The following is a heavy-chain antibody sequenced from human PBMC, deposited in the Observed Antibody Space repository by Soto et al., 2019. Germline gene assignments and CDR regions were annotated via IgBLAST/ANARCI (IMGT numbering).Heavy chain of an antibody. CDR2: ISYDGSNK. D-gene: IGHD3-3*01. CDR3: AKDLRITIFGVVNPYYYHGVDG. Sequence: GVLRLSCAASGFTFSDHGMHWVRQAPGKGLEWVAVISYDGSNKKYVDSVKGRFTISRDNSKNTVYLQMNSLGAEDTAVYYCAKDLRITIFGVVNPYYYHGVDGWGPGTTVTVSS. V-gene: IGHV3-30*18. J-gene: IGHJ6*02. CDR1: GFTFSDHG.